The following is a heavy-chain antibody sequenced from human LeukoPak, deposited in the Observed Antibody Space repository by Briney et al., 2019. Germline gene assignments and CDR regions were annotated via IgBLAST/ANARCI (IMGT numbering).Heavy chain of an antibody. V-gene: IGHV5-51*01. CDR3: ARHRGRNYYYMDV. Sequence: RGESLKISCKGSGYSFTNFWIGWVRQMPGKGLEWMGIIYPGDSDTRYSPSFQGQVTISADKSISTAYLQWSSLKASDTAMYYCARHRGRNYYYMDVWGKGTTVTISS. CDR2: IYPGDSDT. J-gene: IGHJ6*03. CDR1: GYSFTNFW.